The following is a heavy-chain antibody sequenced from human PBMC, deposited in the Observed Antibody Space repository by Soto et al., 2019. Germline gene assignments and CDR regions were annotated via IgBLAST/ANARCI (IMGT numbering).Heavy chain of an antibody. CDR2: ISGVNGNT. CDR1: GYTFTSYG. Sequence: ASVKVSCKASGYTFTSYGITWVRQAPGQGLEWMGWISGVNGNTNYAQKLQDRVTMTTDTSASTAYMELSSLRSEDTAVYYCAREQGYLEWLLYPDYWGQGTLVTVSS. V-gene: IGHV1-18*04. CDR3: AREQGYLEWLLYPDY. J-gene: IGHJ4*02. D-gene: IGHD3-3*01.